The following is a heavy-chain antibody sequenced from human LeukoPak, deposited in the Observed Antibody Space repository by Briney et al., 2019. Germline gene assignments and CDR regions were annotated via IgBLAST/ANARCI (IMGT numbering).Heavy chain of an antibody. J-gene: IGHJ4*02. V-gene: IGHV4-59*12. Sequence: SETLSLTCTVSGGSISSYYWSWIRQPPGKGLEWIGYIYHSGSTNYNSSLKSRVTISVDTSKNQFSLKVSSVAAADTAVYYCVRGMYYFDYWGQGTLVTVSA. CDR3: VRGMYYFDY. CDR2: IYHSGST. CDR1: GGSISSYY.